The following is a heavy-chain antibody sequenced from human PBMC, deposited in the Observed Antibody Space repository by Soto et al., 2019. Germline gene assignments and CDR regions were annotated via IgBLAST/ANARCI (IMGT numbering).Heavy chain of an antibody. Sequence: QVQLQESGPRLGKPSETLSLSCTVSGGSINYHYWSWIRQPPGKGLEWIGYIYSSGSTSYNPSLTRRVSRAEDTSKNQFSLRLRSVTAADTAVYYCASTYDGNDILTGYAYWGQGTLVSVSS. V-gene: IGHV4-59*08. CDR3: ASTYDGNDILTGYAY. J-gene: IGHJ4*02. CDR2: IYSSGST. CDR1: GGSINYHY. D-gene: IGHD3-9*01.